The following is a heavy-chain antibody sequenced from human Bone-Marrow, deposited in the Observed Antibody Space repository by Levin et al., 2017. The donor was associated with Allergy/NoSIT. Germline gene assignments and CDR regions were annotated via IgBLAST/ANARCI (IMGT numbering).Heavy chain of an antibody. J-gene: IGHJ6*02. CDR3: ARGGRGYCSGGTCYRYYYYYGMDV. V-gene: IGHV1-8*01. D-gene: IGHD2-15*01. Sequence: ASVKVSCKVSGYIFTSYEINWVRQAPGQGLEWMGWVNPNSGNTGYAQKFQGRVTMTRNSSLSTAYMERSSLKSGDTAVYYCARGGRGYCSGGTCYRYYYYYGMDVWGQGTTVTVSS. CDR2: VNPNSGNT. CDR1: GYIFTSYE.